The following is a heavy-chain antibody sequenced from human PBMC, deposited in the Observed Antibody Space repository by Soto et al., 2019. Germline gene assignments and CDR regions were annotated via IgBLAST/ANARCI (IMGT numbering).Heavy chain of an antibody. CDR3: ARDSGYCSGGSCQMEAAIYT. J-gene: IGHJ4*02. CDR1: GGTFSSYT. CDR2: IIPILGIA. V-gene: IGHV1-69*04. D-gene: IGHD2-15*01. Sequence: SVKVSCKASGGTFSSYTISWVRQAPGQGLEWMGRIIPILGIANYAQKFQGRVTITADKSTSTAYMELSSLRSEDTAVYYCARDSGYCSGGSCQMEAAIYTWGQGDVLTVSS.